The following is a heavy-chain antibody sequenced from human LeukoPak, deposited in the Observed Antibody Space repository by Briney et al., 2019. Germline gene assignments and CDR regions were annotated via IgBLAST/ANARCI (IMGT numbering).Heavy chain of an antibody. J-gene: IGHJ5*02. CDR3: ARDFGLVVITETPNWFDP. Sequence: ASVKVSCKASGCTFTSYYMHWVRQAPGQGLEWMGIINPSGGSTSYAQKFQGRVTMTRDTSTSTVYMELSSLRSEDTAVYYCARDFGLVVITETPNWFDPWGQGTLVTVSS. CDR1: GCTFTSYY. D-gene: IGHD3-22*01. V-gene: IGHV1-46*01. CDR2: INPSGGST.